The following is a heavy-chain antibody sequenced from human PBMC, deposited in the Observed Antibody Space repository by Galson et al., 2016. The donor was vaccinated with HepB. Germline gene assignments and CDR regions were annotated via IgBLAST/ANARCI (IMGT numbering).Heavy chain of an antibody. V-gene: IGHV4-4*02. Sequence: ETLSLTCAVSGGSIVSSSSWWTWVRQPPGKGLEWIAEIYHSGSTNYKPSLKRRVTISVDKSKNQFSLKLSSVTAADTAVYYCARIFHPTPRPVPLFDYWGQGTLVTVSS. CDR1: GGSIVSSSSW. J-gene: IGHJ4*02. CDR3: ARIFHPTPRPVPLFDY. D-gene: IGHD3-3*01. CDR2: IYHSGST.